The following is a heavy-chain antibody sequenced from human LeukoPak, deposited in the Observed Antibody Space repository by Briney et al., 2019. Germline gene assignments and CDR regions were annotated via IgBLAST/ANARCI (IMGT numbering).Heavy chain of an antibody. J-gene: IGHJ4*02. V-gene: IGHV3-7*04. D-gene: IGHD1-26*01. CDR1: GFTFSRYW. Sequence: GGSLRLSCAASGFTFSRYWMSWVRQAPGKGLEWVANIKEDGTVKYYVESVKGRFTISRDNAKNSLCLQMNGLRAEDTAVYYCARDHIVGATNFDYWGQGTLVTVSS. CDR3: ARDHIVGATNFDY. CDR2: IKEDGTVK.